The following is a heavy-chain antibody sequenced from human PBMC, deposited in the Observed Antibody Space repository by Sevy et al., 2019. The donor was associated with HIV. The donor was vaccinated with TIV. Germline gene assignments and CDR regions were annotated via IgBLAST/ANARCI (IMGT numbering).Heavy chain of an antibody. CDR3: ARDVGGGYFDY. CDR1: GFTFNNFW. CDR2: IKPDGSES. D-gene: IGHD3-16*01. Sequence: GGSLRLSCVASGFTFNNFWMAWVRQAPGKGLEWIANIKPDGSESNHVGSVKGRFTISRDNAKNSLYLQMNSLAADVTAVYYCARDVGGGYFDYWGQGTLVTVSS. V-gene: IGHV3-7*03. J-gene: IGHJ4*01.